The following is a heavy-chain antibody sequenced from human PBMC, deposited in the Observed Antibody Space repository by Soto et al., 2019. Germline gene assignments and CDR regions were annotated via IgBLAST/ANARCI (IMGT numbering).Heavy chain of an antibody. V-gene: IGHV1-18*01. CDR1: GYTFTSYG. CDR2: ISAYNGNT. J-gene: IGHJ4*02. D-gene: IGHD2-15*01. Sequence: QVQLVQSGAEVKKPGASVKVSCKASGYTFTSYGISWVRQAPGQGLEWMGWISAYNGNTNYAQKLQGRVTMTTDTSTSTADMELRSLRSDDTAVYYCARDGIGYCSGGSCHKDYWGQGTLVTVSS. CDR3: ARDGIGYCSGGSCHKDY.